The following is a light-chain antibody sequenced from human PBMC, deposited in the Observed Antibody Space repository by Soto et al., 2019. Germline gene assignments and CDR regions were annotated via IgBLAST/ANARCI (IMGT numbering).Light chain of an antibody. V-gene: IGLV2-14*01. CDR3: SSYTTSNSPYV. CDR2: EVT. J-gene: IGLJ1*01. CDR1: NTDVGGYNF. Sequence: QSALTQPASVSGSPGQSITISCTGTNTDVGGYNFVSWYQQHPGKAPKLIIYEVTNRPSGVSSRFSGSKSGSTASLTISGLQAEDEADYYCSSYTTSNSPYVFGTGTKLTV.